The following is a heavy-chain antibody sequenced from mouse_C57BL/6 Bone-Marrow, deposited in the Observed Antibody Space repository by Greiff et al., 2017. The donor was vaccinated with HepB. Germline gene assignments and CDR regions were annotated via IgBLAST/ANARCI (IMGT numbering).Heavy chain of an antibody. CDR2: ISSGGDYI. D-gene: IGHD3-2*02. J-gene: IGHJ2*01. CDR1: GFTFSSYA. V-gene: IGHV5-9-1*02. CDR3: TRDSSGLYYFDY. Sequence: EVHLVESGEGLVKPGGSLKLSCAASGFTFSSYAMSWVRQTPEKRLEWVAYISSGGDYIYYADTVKGRFTISRDNARNTLYLQMSSLKSEDTAMYYCTRDSSGLYYFDYWGQGTTLTVSS.